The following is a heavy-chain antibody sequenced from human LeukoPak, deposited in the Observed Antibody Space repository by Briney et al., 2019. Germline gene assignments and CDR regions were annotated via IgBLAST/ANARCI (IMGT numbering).Heavy chain of an antibody. CDR3: ARDWPSEWQQLPDSDAGDM. CDR1: GFTFSSYA. J-gene: IGHJ3*02. CDR2: LSGSGGTT. D-gene: IGHD6-13*01. Sequence: GGSLRLSCAASGFTFSSYAMNWVRQAPGRGLEWVSTLSGSGGTTYYADSVKGRFTISRDNSKNTLYLQMNSLRAEDTAVYYCARDWPSEWQQLPDSDAGDMWGQGTMVTVSS. V-gene: IGHV3-23*01.